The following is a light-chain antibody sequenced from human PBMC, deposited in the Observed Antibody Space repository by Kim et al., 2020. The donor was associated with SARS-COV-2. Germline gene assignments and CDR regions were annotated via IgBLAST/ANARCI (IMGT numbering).Light chain of an antibody. CDR1: SSDVGGYNY. J-gene: IGLJ2*01. CDR2: EVS. Sequence: QSALTQPPSASGSPGQSVTISCTGTSSDVGGYNYVSWYQQHPGKAPKLVIYEVSKRPSGVPNRFSGSKSGNTASLTVSGLQAEDEADYYCSSYAGSSNLIFGGGTQLTVL. CDR3: SSYAGSSNLI. V-gene: IGLV2-8*01.